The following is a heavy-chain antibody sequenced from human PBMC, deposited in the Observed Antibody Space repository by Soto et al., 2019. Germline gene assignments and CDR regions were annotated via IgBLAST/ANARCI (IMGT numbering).Heavy chain of an antibody. CDR1: GFTFSSYA. CDR3: ARGAAGTDY. J-gene: IGHJ4*02. Sequence: QVQLVESGGGVVQPGRSLRLSCAASGFTFSSYAMHWVRQAPGKGLEWVAVISYDGSNKDYADSVKGLFTISREPSKNALYLQKNSLRAEDPAVYYCARGAAGTDYWGRGTLVTVSS. D-gene: IGHD6-13*01. V-gene: IGHV3-30-3*01. CDR2: ISYDGSNK.